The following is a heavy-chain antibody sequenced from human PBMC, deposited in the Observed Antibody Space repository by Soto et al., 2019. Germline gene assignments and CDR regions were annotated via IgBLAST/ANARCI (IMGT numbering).Heavy chain of an antibody. J-gene: IGHJ5*02. V-gene: IGHV1-18*01. Sequence: GASVKVSCKASGYTFTSYGISWVRQAPGQGLEWMGWISAYNGNTNYAQKLQGRVTMTTDTSTSTAYMELRSLRSDDTAVYYCARDRRTSWMGLNYLYSSSLDTRENIDPWGQGTLVTVSS. CDR3: ARDRRTSWMGLNYLYSSSLDTRENIDP. CDR2: ISAYNGNT. CDR1: GYTFTSYG. D-gene: IGHD6-13*01.